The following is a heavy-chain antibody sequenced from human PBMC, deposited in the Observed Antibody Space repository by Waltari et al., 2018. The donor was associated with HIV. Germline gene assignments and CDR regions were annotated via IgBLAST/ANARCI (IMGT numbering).Heavy chain of an antibody. CDR3: AKDPRGYTYTGDY. CDR2: ISYDGSKT. J-gene: IGHJ4*02. CDR1: GFGFSYFG. V-gene: IGHV3-30*18. Sequence: QGQLVESGGGVVQPGKSLRLSCAASGFGFSYFGMHWVRQAPGKGLDWVALISYDGSKTSYADSVKGRFTISRDNSKNTLFLQIHSLTTDDTAVYYCAKDPRGYTYTGDYWGQGTQVTVSS. D-gene: IGHD5-18*01.